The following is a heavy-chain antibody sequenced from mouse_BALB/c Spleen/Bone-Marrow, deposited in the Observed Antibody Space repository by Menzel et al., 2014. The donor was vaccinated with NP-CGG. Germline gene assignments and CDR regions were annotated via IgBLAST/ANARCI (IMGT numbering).Heavy chain of an antibody. CDR2: INPSNGGT. V-gene: IGHV1S81*02. J-gene: IGHJ1*01. CDR1: GYTFTSYY. CDR3: TRSDGYYVPHWYFDV. D-gene: IGHD2-3*01. Sequence: VKLVESGAELVKPGASVKLSCKASGYTFTSYYMYWVKQRPGQGLEWIGEINPSNGGTNFNEKFKSKATLTVDESSSTAYMQLSSLTSEDSAVYYCTRSDGYYVPHWYFDVWGAGTTVTVSS.